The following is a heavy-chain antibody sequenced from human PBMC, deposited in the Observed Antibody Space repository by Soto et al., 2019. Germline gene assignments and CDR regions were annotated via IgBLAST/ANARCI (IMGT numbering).Heavy chain of an antibody. CDR2: VSRNGINT. Sequence: EEQLVQSGGGLVQPGGSLRLSCAASGFSFSSYDLFWVRQAPGKGLEYVSAVSRNGINTYSANSVKGRFTISRDNSKNIMYLQMGTLRAEDMAVYYCAITYYDFDVWGKGTTVIVSS. D-gene: IGHD3-3*01. CDR3: AITYYDFDV. J-gene: IGHJ6*04. CDR1: GFSFSSYD. V-gene: IGHV3-64*01.